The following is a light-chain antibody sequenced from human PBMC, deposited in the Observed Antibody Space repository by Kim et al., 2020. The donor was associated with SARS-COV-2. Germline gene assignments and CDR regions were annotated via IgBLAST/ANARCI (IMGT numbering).Light chain of an antibody. Sequence: SYELTQPPSVSVAPGRTARITCEGNDIIRKSVHWYQQKPGQAPVLVIRYASNRSSGIPERFSGPNSENIATLSISRVEARDEADYYCQVWDDIEDDLVFG. V-gene: IGLV3-21*04. CDR1: DIIRKS. CDR2: YAS. CDR3: QVWDDIEDDLV. J-gene: IGLJ1*01.